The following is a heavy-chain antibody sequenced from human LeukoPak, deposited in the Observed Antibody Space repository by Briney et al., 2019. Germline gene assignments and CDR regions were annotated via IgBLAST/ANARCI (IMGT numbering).Heavy chain of an antibody. Sequence: GGSLRLSCAASGFTFSSYSMNWVRQAPGKGLEWVSSISSSSSYIYYADSVKGRFTISRDNAKNSLYLQMNSLRAEDTALYYCAKDLGIAAAGTWNFDYWGQGTLVTVSS. V-gene: IGHV3-21*04. CDR1: GFTFSSYS. CDR3: AKDLGIAAAGTWNFDY. J-gene: IGHJ4*02. CDR2: ISSSSSYI. D-gene: IGHD6-13*01.